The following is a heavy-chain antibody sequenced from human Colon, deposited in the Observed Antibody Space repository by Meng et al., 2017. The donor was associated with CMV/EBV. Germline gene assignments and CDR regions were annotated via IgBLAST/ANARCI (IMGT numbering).Heavy chain of an antibody. CDR3: SKSRSSTPGIVDD. D-gene: IGHD2/OR15-2a*01. J-gene: IGHJ4*02. CDR2: IYNTGIT. V-gene: IGHV4-61*08. Sequence: QGPLQESGPGVVKPSQTPYLTCIVVGVSVTSGAYPLSWIRQSSGKGLEWIGYIYNTGITIYNPSLKSRVTIFLETSKNQFSLNLNSMTTADTAVYYCSKSRSSTPGIVDDWGQGTLVTVSS. CDR1: GVSVTSGAYP.